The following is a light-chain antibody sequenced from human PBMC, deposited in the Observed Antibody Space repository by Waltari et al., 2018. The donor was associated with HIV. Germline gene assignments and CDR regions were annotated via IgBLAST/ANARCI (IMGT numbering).Light chain of an antibody. CDR2: EVS. CDR1: SSDVGGYNL. Sequence: QSALTQPASVSGSPGQSTTISCTGTSSDVGGYNLVSWYQQPPGKAPKLMIYEVSKRPSGVSNRFSGSKSGNTASLTISGLQAEDEADYYCCAYAGSTTYVIFGGGTKLTVL. J-gene: IGLJ2*01. CDR3: CAYAGSTTYVI. V-gene: IGLV2-23*02.